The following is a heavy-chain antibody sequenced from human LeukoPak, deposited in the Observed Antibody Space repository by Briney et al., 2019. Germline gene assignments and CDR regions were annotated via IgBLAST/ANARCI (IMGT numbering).Heavy chain of an antibody. J-gene: IGHJ4*02. V-gene: IGHV1-18*01. CDR1: GSTFTSYG. Sequence: ASVKVSCKASGSTFTSYGISWVRQAPGQGLEWMGWISAYNGNTNYAQQLQGRVTMTTDPSTSTAYMELRSLRSDDTAVYYCATRVTYYYDSSDLIDYWGQGTLVTVSS. CDR3: ATRVTYYYDSSDLIDY. CDR2: ISAYNGNT. D-gene: IGHD3-22*01.